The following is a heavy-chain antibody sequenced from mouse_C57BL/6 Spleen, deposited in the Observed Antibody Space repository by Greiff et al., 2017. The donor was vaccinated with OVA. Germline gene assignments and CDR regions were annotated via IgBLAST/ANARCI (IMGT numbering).Heavy chain of an antibody. CDR1: GFTFSNYW. CDR3: TQRAYYSNPFAY. D-gene: IGHD2-5*01. J-gene: IGHJ3*01. Sequence: EVHLVESGGGLVQPGGSMKLSCVASGFTFSNYWMNWVRQSPEKGLEWVAQIRLKSDNYATHYAESVKGRFTISRDDSKSSVYLQMNNLRAEDTGIYYCTQRAYYSNPFAYWGQGTLVTVSA. V-gene: IGHV6-3*01. CDR2: IRLKSDNYAT.